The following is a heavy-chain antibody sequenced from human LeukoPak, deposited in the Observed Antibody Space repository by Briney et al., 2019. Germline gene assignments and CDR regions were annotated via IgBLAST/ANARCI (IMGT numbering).Heavy chain of an antibody. CDR1: GFPLSVFG. J-gene: IGHJ4*02. D-gene: IGHD5-24*01. Sequence: GGSLRLSCEASGFPLSVFGMNWVRQAPGKGLEWISSISKSGDSIYYADSVKGRFTISRDNAKKSLYLQMNSLRGEDTAVYYCARDRRDGYKYLAHWGQGTRVTVSS. CDR3: ARDRRDGYKYLAH. V-gene: IGHV3-21*01. CDR2: ISKSGDSI.